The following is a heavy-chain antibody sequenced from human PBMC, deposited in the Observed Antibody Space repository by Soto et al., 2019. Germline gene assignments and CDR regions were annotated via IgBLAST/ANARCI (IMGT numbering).Heavy chain of an antibody. CDR1: GFTFSSYG. J-gene: IGHJ4*02. CDR3: ARALRHCSSTSCYTFDY. V-gene: IGHV3-30*03. CDR2: ISYDGSNK. D-gene: IGHD2-2*02. Sequence: PGGSLRLSCAASGFTFSSYGMHWVRQAPGKGLEWVAVISYDGSNKYYADSVKARFTISRDNSKNTLYLQMNSLRAEDTAVYYCARALRHCSSTSCYTFDYWGQGTLVTVSS.